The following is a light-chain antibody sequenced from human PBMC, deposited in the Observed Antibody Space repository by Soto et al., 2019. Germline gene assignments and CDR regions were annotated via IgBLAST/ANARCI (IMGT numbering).Light chain of an antibody. V-gene: IGKV3-11*01. CDR3: QQRSNWPIT. CDR2: DAS. J-gene: IGKJ5*01. CDR1: QSVGRS. Sequence: EIVLTQSPATLSLSPWERAALSCWASQSVGRSLAWFQQKPGQAPRLLIYDASNRATGIPARFSGSGSGTDFTLTISSLEPEDFAVYYCQQRSNWPITFGQGTRLEI.